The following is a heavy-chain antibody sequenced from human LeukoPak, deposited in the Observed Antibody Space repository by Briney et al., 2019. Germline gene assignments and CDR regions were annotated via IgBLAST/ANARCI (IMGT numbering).Heavy chain of an antibody. CDR3: AKDPKRWTMIVGLYFQH. CDR2: ISGSGGST. V-gene: IGHV3-23*01. J-gene: IGHJ1*01. D-gene: IGHD3-22*01. CDR1: GFTFSSYA. Sequence: GGSLRLSCAASGFTFSSYAMSWVRQAPGNGLEWVSAISGSGGSTYYADSVKGRFTISRDNSKNTLYLQMNSLRAEDTAVYYCAKDPKRWTMIVGLYFQHWGQGTLVTVSS.